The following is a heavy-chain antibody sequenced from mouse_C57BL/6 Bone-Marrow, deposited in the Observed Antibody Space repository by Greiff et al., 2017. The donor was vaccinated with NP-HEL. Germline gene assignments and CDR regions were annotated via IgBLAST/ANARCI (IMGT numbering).Heavy chain of an antibody. Sequence: VHLVESGAELARPGASVKLSCKASGYTFTSYGISWVKQRTGQGLEWIGEIYPRSGNTYYNEKFKGKATLTADKSSSTAYMELRSLTSEDSAVYFCARKEDSSGLGDWGQGTLVTVSA. CDR2: IYPRSGNT. CDR3: ARKEDSSGLGD. V-gene: IGHV1-81*01. CDR1: GYTFTSYG. J-gene: IGHJ3*01. D-gene: IGHD3-2*02.